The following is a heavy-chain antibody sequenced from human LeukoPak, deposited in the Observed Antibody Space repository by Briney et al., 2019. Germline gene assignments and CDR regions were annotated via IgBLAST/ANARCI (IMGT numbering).Heavy chain of an antibody. CDR2: IYTSGST. Sequence: PSETLSLTCTVSGGSISSYYWSWIRQPPGKGLEWIGYIYTSGSTNYNPSLKSRVTTSVDTSKNQFSLKLSSVTAADTAVYYCARLKCELLQSHRYYYYMDVWGKGTTVTVSS. D-gene: IGHD1-26*01. J-gene: IGHJ6*03. CDR3: ARLKCELLQSHRYYYYMDV. V-gene: IGHV4-4*09. CDR1: GGSISSYY.